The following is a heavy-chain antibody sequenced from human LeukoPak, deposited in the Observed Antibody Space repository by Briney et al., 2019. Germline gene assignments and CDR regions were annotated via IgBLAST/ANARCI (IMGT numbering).Heavy chain of an antibody. V-gene: IGHV4-38-2*02. CDR2: IYHSGST. CDR3: ARESGGDGYNYDDAFDI. J-gene: IGHJ3*02. D-gene: IGHD5-24*01. CDR1: GYSISSGYY. Sequence: SETLSLTCTVSGYSISSGYYWGWIRQPPGKGLEWIGSIYHSGSTYYNPSLKSRVTMSVDTSKNQFSLKLSSVTAADTAVYYCARESGGDGYNYDDAFDIWGQGTMVTVSS.